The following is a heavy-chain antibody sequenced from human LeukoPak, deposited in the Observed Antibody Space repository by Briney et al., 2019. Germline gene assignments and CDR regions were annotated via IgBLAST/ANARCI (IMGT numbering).Heavy chain of an antibody. D-gene: IGHD3-22*01. J-gene: IGHJ4*02. CDR3: ARSSGHYLYYFDY. V-gene: IGHV4-61*02. CDR1: GGSISSGSYY. CDR2: IHTSGST. Sequence: SQTLSLTCTVSGGSISSGSYYWSWIRQPAGKGLEWIGRIHTSGSTNYNPSLKSRVTISVDTSKNQFSLKLSSVTAADTAVYYCARSSGHYLYYFDYWGQGTLVTVSS.